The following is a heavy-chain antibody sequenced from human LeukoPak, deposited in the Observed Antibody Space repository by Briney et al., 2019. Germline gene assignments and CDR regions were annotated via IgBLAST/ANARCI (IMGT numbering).Heavy chain of an antibody. CDR1: GFTFSSYS. J-gene: IGHJ2*01. V-gene: IGHV3-21*01. CDR2: ISSSSSYI. CDR3: ASWGPWYFDL. Sequence: GGSLRLSCAASGFTFSSYSMNWVRQAPGKGLEWASSISSSSSYIYYADSVKGRFTISRDNAKNSLYLQMNSLRAEDTAVYYCASWGPWYFDLWGRGTLVTVSS. D-gene: IGHD7-27*01.